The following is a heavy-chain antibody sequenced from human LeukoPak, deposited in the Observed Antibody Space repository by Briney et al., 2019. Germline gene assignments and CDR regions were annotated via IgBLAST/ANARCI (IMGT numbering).Heavy chain of an antibody. V-gene: IGHV4-30-4*08. D-gene: IGHD6-19*01. CDR3: ARDPSGSGWND. CDR1: GGSISSGDYY. J-gene: IGHJ4*02. Sequence: SETLSLTCTVSGGSISSGDYYWSWIRQPPGKGLEWIGYIYYSGSTYYNPSPKSRVTISVDTSKNQFSLKLSSVTAADTAVYYCARDPSGSGWNDWGQGTLVTVSS. CDR2: IYYSGST.